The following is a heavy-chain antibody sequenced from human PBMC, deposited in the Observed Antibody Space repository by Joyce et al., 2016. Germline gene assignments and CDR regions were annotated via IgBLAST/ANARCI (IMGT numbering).Heavy chain of an antibody. D-gene: IGHD3-3*01. CDR1: GDIFNAYG. Sequence: QVQLEQSGAEVKKPGSSVKVSCKTSGDIFNAYGINWVRQAPGQGLEWLGGMGPMSATTDYAQKFRGRLTISAHEPTSKVYMELSSLRSDDTGTYYCARGRGDDFWSGYYGSIDYWGQGTLVSVSS. J-gene: IGHJ4*02. CDR2: MGPMSATT. V-gene: IGHV1-69*01. CDR3: ARGRGDDFWSGYYGSIDY.